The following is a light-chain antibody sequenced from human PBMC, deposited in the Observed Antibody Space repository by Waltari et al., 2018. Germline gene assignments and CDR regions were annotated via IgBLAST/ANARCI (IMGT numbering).Light chain of an antibody. CDR3: QQRSNWTPHT. V-gene: IGKV3-11*01. Sequence: EIVLTQSPATLSLSPGETATLSCRASQSVGTYFAWYQQRPGQAPRLLIYDASNRATGIPARFRGSGSGTDFTLTISSLEPEDFAVYYCQQRSNWTPHTFGQGARLEIK. CDR2: DAS. CDR1: QSVGTY. J-gene: IGKJ2*01.